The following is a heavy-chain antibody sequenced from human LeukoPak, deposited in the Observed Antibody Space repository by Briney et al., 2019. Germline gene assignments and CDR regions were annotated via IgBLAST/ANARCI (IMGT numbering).Heavy chain of an antibody. CDR3: ARLDGSADY. CDR2: INHSGST. CDR1: GGSFSGYY. V-gene: IGHV4-34*01. Sequence: SETLSLTCAVYGGSFSGYYWSWIRQPPGKGLEWIGEINHSGSTNYNPSLKSRVTISVDTSKNQSSLKLSSVTAADTAVYYCARLDGSADYWGQGTLVTVSS. D-gene: IGHD3-9*01. J-gene: IGHJ4*02.